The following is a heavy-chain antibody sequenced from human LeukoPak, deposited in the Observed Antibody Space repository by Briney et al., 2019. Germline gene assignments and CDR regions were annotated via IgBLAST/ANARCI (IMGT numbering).Heavy chain of an antibody. D-gene: IGHD3-22*01. V-gene: IGHV4-59*08. Sequence: PSETLSLTCTVSGGSISSYYWSWIRQPPGKGLEWIGYIYYSGSTNYNPSLKSRVTISVDTSKNQFSLKLSSVTAADTAVYYCASSYYDSSGYLDYWGQGTLVTVSS. CDR3: ASSYYDSSGYLDY. J-gene: IGHJ4*02. CDR1: GGSISSYY. CDR2: IYYSGST.